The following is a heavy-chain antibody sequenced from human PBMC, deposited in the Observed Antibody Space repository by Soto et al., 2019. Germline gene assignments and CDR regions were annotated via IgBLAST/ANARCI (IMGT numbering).Heavy chain of an antibody. D-gene: IGHD2-15*01. CDR3: ARGLVVVPSTYWFDP. CDR1: GGSISSGDYY. CDR2: IYYSGST. Sequence: SETLSPTCTVSGGSISSGDYYWSWIRQPPGKGLEWIGYIYYSGSTYYNPSLKSRVTTSVDTSKNQFSLKLSSVTAADTAVYYCARGLVVVPSTYWFDPWGQGTLVTVSS. J-gene: IGHJ5*02. V-gene: IGHV4-30-4*01.